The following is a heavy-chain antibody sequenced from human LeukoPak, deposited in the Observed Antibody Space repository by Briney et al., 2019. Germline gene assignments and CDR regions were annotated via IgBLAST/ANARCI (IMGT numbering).Heavy chain of an antibody. D-gene: IGHD5-12*01. CDR2: TRNKANSYTT. V-gene: IGHV3-72*01. CDR1: GFTFSDHY. J-gene: IGHJ4*02. CDR3: ARGSAGYVATIGGYFDY. Sequence: PGGSLRLSCAASGFTFSDHYMDWVRQAPGKGLEWVGRTRNKANSYTTECAASVKGRFTISRDDSKNSLYLQMNSLKTEDTAVHYCARGSAGYVATIGGYFDYWGQGTLVTVSS.